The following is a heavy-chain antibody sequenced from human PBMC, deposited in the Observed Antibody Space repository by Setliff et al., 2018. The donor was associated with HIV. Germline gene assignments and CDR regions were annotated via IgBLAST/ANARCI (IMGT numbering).Heavy chain of an antibody. CDR3: AKDISASALYYYGMDV. D-gene: IGHD6-13*01. CDR1: GYSFSSHG. CDR2: ISSYTGKT. Sequence: ASVKVSCKTSGYSFSSHGVSWVRQAPGQGLDWVGWISSYTGKTEYAQNVQGRVTLTTDTSTSTAYMELRSLRPDDTAVYYCAKDISASALYYYGMDVWGQGTTVTVSS. V-gene: IGHV1-18*01. J-gene: IGHJ6*02.